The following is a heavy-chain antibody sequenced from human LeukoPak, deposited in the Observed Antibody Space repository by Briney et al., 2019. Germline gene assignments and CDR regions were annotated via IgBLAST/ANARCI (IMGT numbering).Heavy chain of an antibody. J-gene: IGHJ6*04. CDR3: ARDGAVAGIGYYYGMDV. CDR2: ISAYNGNT. V-gene: IGHV1-18*04. Sequence: ASVKVSCKASGYTFTSYGISWVRQAPGQGREWMGWISAYNGNTNYAQKLQGRVTMTTDTSTRTAYMELRSLRSDDTAVYYCARDGAVAGIGYYYGMDVWGKGTTVTVSS. CDR1: GYTFTSYG. D-gene: IGHD6-19*01.